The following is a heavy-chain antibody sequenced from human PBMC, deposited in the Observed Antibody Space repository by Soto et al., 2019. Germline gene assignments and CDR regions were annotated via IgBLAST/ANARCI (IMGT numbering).Heavy chain of an antibody. J-gene: IGHJ3*02. V-gene: IGHV1-8*01. CDR1: GYTFTSYD. CDR3: ASPALNYDFWSGYSFDI. CDR2: MNPNSGNT. Sequence: QVQLVQSGAEVKKPGASVKVSCKASGYTFTSYDINWVRQATGQGLEWMGWMNPNSGNTGYAQKFRRRVTISSTTTISTANMELGSLRSEDPAVYYCASPALNYDFWSGYSFDIWGQGTMVTVSS. D-gene: IGHD3-3*01.